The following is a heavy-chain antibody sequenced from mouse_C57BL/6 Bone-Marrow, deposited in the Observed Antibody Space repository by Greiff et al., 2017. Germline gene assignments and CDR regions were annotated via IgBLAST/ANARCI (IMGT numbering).Heavy chain of an antibody. CDR3: AREGLDY. CDR1: GYAFSSSW. CDR2: IYPGDGDT. J-gene: IGHJ2*01. Sequence: QVQLQQSGPELVKPGASVKISCKASGYAFSSSWMNWVKQRPGKGLEWIGRIYPGDGDTNYNGKFKGKATLTADKSSSTAYMQLSGLTSEDSAVYCCAREGLDYWGQGTTLTVSS. D-gene: IGHD3-3*01. V-gene: IGHV1-82*01.